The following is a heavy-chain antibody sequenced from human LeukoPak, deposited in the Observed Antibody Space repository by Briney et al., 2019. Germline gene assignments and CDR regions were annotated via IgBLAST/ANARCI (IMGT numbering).Heavy chain of an antibody. CDR1: GGSFSGYY. J-gene: IGHJ3*02. D-gene: IGHD3-10*01. Sequence: SETLSLTCAVYGGSFSGYYWSWIRQPPGKGLEWIGEINHSGSTIYNPSLKSRVTISVDTSKNQLSLKLNSVPAADTAVYYCARSIGPYGGEAFDIWGQGTMVTVSS. V-gene: IGHV4-34*01. CDR2: INHSGST. CDR3: ARSIGPYGGEAFDI.